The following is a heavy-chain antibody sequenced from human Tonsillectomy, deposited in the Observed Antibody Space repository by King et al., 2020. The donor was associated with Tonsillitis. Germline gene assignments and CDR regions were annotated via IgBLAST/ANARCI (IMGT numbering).Heavy chain of an antibody. Sequence: QLQESGPGLVKPSETLSLTRTVSGGSISSSGSYWGWIRQPPGKGLEWIGTLFHSGNTYNNPSLKSRVTVSVDTSKNQLSLNLSSVTAADTAVYYCVTKGFILEAFEIWGQGTLVTVSS. J-gene: IGHJ3*02. CDR1: GGSISSSGSY. D-gene: IGHD3-3*01. V-gene: IGHV4-39*01. CDR3: VTKGFILEAFEI. CDR2: LFHSGNT.